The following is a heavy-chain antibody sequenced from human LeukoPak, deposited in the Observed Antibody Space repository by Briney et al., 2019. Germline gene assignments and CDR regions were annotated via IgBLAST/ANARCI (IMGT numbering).Heavy chain of an antibody. Sequence: SETLSLTCAVYGGSFSGYYWSWIRQPPGKGLEWIGEINHSGSTNYNPSLKSRVTISVDTSKNQFSLKLSSVTAADTAVYYCARRTHFDRTSYYYYYYGMDVWGQGTTVTVSS. CDR1: GGSFSGYY. CDR3: ARRTHFDRTSYYYYYYGMDV. D-gene: IGHD3-9*01. CDR2: INHSGST. V-gene: IGHV4-34*01. J-gene: IGHJ6*02.